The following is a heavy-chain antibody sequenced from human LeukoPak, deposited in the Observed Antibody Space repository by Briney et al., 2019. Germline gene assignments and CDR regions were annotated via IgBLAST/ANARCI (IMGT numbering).Heavy chain of an antibody. CDR1: GFTFSSYS. CDR2: ISSSSSYI. V-gene: IGHV3-21*01. Sequence: GGSLRLSCAASGFTFSSYSMNWVRQAPGKGLEWVSSISSSSSYIYYADSVKGRFTISRDNARNSLYLQMNSLRAEDTAVYYCARRRRQLGDSFDIWGQGTMVTVSS. J-gene: IGHJ3*02. CDR3: ARRRRQLGDSFDI. D-gene: IGHD1-1*01.